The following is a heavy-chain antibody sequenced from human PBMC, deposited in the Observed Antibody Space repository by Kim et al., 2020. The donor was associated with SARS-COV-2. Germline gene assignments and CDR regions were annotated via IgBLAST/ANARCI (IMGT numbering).Heavy chain of an antibody. CDR2: T. V-gene: IGHV1-24*01. CDR3: ATGAVVGELNY. J-gene: IGHJ4*02. Sequence: TIYAQKFQGRVTMTEETSTDTAYMELSSLRSEDTAVYYCATGAVVGELNYWGQGTLVTVSS. D-gene: IGHD3-10*01.